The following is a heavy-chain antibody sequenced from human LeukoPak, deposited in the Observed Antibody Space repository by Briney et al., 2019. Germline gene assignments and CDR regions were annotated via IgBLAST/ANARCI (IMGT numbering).Heavy chain of an antibody. CDR1: GFSINYDW. D-gene: IGHD2-2*01. V-gene: IGHV3-15*01. Sequence: GGSLRLSCAASGFSINYDWMSWVSQAPGKGLEWVGRIKSKTDGGTTEYAAPVKGRFTISRDDSRNTLYLQMSSLKSEDTAVYYRVRDQYCASSSCPGAFDLWGQGTVVTVSS. CDR3: VRDQYCASSSCPGAFDL. CDR2: IKSKTDGGTT. J-gene: IGHJ3*01.